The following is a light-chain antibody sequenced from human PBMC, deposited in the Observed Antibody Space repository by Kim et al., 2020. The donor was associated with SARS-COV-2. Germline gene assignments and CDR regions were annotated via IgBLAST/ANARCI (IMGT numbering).Light chain of an antibody. CDR3: QHSYDTPPYT. CDR1: QTISNS. V-gene: IGKV1-39*01. Sequence: ASVGDRGTITCRASQTISNSLNWYQQKPGKAPKLLIYAASSLQSGVPSRFSGSGSGTDFTLTISTLQPEDFATYYCQHSYDTPPYTFGQGTKLEI. J-gene: IGKJ2*01. CDR2: AAS.